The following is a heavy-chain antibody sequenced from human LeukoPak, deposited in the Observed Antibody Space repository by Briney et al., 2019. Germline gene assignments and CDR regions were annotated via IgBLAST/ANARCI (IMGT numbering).Heavy chain of an antibody. J-gene: IGHJ4*02. CDR3: ARLVSDILTGYYKPQGYYFDY. V-gene: IGHV4-39*01. D-gene: IGHD3-9*01. CDR1: GGSISSSSYY. Sequence: MSSETLSLTCTVSGGSISSSSYYWGWIRQPPGKGLEWIGSIYYSGSTYYNPSLKSRVTISVDTSKNQFSLKLSSVTAADTAVYCCARLVSDILTGYYKPQGYYFDYWGQGTLVTVSS. CDR2: IYYSGST.